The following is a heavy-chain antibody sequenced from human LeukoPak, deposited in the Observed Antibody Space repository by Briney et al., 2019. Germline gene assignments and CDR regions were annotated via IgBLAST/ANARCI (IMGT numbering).Heavy chain of an antibody. D-gene: IGHD6-13*01. CDR2: ISGSGGST. J-gene: IGHJ4*02. V-gene: IGHV3-23*01. CDR3: AKGVGIAAAGFDY. Sequence: GGSLRLSCAASGFSFSTYAMSWVRQAPGKGLEWVSAISGSGGSTYYAESVKGRFSISRDNSKNTLYLQMNSLRAEDTAVYYCAKGVGIAAAGFDYWGQGTLVTVSS. CDR1: GFSFSTYA.